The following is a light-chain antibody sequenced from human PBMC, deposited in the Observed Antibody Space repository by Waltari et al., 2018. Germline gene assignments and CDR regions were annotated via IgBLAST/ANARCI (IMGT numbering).Light chain of an antibody. Sequence: QSALTQPASVSGAPGQSITISCTGTTSDVGGYKYVSWYQHHPGQAPKLILYDVTNRPSGVAKRFSGSKSGSTASLTISGLQAEDEALYYCTSKTTSSTLVFGGGTKVTVL. J-gene: IGLJ3*02. V-gene: IGLV2-14*03. CDR1: TSDVGGYKY. CDR3: TSKTTSSTLV. CDR2: DVT.